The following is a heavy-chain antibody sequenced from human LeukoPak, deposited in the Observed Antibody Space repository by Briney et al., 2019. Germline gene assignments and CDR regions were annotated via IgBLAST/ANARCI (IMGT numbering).Heavy chain of an antibody. V-gene: IGHV3-48*03. CDR1: GFTFSNYE. D-gene: IGHD2-15*01. J-gene: IGHJ4*02. CDR2: ISSSGSTI. Sequence: PGGSLRLSCAASGFTFSNYEMNWVRQAPGKGPEWLSYISSSGSTIYYADSVKGRFTINRDNAKNSLYLQMNSLRAEDTAIYYCARYGSGSHYWGQGTLVTVSS. CDR3: ARYGSGSHY.